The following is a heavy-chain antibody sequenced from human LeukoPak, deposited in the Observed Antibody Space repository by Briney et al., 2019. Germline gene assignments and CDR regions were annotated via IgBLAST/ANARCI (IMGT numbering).Heavy chain of an antibody. D-gene: IGHD2-15*01. CDR3: ARGSRDCRGFDY. V-gene: IGHV4-34*01. CDR2: ISHSGSN. CDR1: GGPLSGYY. Sequence: PETLSLTCAVSGGPLSGYYWSWVRQPPGNGLEWVGEISHSGSNNYNSSLKSRGTISADPSKNQLSLKLSSVTAAYRAVYYCARGSRDCRGFDYWGQGTLVTVSS. J-gene: IGHJ4*02.